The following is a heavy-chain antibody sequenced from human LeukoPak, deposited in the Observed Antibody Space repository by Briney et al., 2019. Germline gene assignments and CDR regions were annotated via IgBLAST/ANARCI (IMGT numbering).Heavy chain of an antibody. CDR2: IRFDGSNK. V-gene: IGHV3-30*02. CDR1: GFTFSSSG. Sequence: GGSLRLSCAASGFTFSSSGMHWVRQAPGKGLEWVAFIRFDGSNKYYTDSVKGRFTISRDNSKNMLYLQMNSLRAEDTAVYYCAKAFRPPPYYMDIWGKGTTVTVSS. CDR3: AKAFRPPPYYMDI. J-gene: IGHJ6*03.